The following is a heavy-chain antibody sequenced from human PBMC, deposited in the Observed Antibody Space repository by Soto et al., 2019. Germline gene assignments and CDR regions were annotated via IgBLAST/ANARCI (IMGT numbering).Heavy chain of an antibody. J-gene: IGHJ5*01. Sequence: EVQLVESGGGLIQPGGSLRLSCAATGFSVTSNYMSWVRQAPGGGLEWISLIWPGGTTYYADSVRGRFTVSRDNSNITVFLQMSSLRADDTAVYYCAKVGDSSDYYPAAIDSWGQGTLVTVAA. CDR2: IWPGGTT. V-gene: IGHV3-53*01. CDR1: GFSVTSNY. CDR3: AKVGDSSDYYPAAIDS. D-gene: IGHD3-22*01.